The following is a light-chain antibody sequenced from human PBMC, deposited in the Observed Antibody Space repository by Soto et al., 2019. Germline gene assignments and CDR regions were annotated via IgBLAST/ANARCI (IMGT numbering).Light chain of an antibody. J-gene: IGKJ1*01. CDR1: QSVSTT. Sequence: EIIMTQSPATLSVSPGERATLSCRASQSVSTTLAWYQQKPGQAPRLLIYGASTRAAGIPARFSGSGSGTDFTLTISSLQSEDFVVYYCQQYSNWPQTFGQGTKVEIK. CDR3: QQYSNWPQT. V-gene: IGKV3-15*01. CDR2: GAS.